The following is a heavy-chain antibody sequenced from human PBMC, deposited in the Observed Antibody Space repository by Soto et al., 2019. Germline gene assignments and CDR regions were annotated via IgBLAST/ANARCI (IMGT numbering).Heavy chain of an antibody. V-gene: IGHV3-48*02. CDR3: AREGGNLNWFDP. D-gene: IGHD1-26*01. CDR1: GFTFSSYS. CDR2: ISSSSSTI. J-gene: IGHJ5*02. Sequence: EVQLVESGGGLVQPGGSLRLSCAASGFTFSSYSMNWVRQAPGKGLEWVSYISSSSSTIYYADSGKGRFTITRDKAKNSLYLQINSLRDEDTAVYYCAREGGNLNWFDPWGQGTLVTVSS.